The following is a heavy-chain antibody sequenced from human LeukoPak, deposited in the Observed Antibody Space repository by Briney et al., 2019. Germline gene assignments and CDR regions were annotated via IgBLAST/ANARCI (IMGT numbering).Heavy chain of an antibody. CDR1: GYTFTRYG. J-gene: IGHJ5*02. Sequence: GASVKVSCKASGYTFTRYGISWVRQAPGQCLEWMGGISAYNVNTNYAQKLQRRVTITTDTSTSTAYMELRSLRSDETAVYYCARAYCGGDCYSHVNWFDPWGQGTLVTVSS. D-gene: IGHD2-21*02. CDR3: ARAYCGGDCYSHVNWFDP. CDR2: ISAYNVNT. V-gene: IGHV1-18*01.